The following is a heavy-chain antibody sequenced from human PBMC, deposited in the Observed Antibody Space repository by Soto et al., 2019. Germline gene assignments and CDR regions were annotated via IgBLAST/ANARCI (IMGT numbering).Heavy chain of an antibody. CDR3: ARDSTTTADY. V-gene: IGHV1-69*08. CDR1: VGTFSSYT. CDR2: IIPILGIA. Sequence: QVQLVQSGAEVKKPGSSVKVSCKASVGTFSSYTISWVRQAPGQGVEWMGRIIPILGIANYAQKFQGRVTITADKSTSTAYTELSSLRSEDTAVYYGARDSTTTADYWGQGTLVTVSS. J-gene: IGHJ4*02. D-gene: IGHD4-17*01.